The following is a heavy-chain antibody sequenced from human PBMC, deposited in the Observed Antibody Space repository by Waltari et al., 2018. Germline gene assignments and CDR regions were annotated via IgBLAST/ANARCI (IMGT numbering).Heavy chain of an antibody. CDR3: ARSTLAARDAFDI. Sequence: QVQLQESGPGLVKPSETLSLTCAVSGYSISSGYYWGWIRQPTGKGLEWIGSIYHSGSTYYNPSLKSRVTISVDTSKNQFSLKLSSVTAADTAVYYCARSTLAARDAFDIWGQGTMVTVSS. V-gene: IGHV4-38-2*01. J-gene: IGHJ3*02. CDR1: GYSISSGYY. D-gene: IGHD6-6*01. CDR2: IYHSGST.